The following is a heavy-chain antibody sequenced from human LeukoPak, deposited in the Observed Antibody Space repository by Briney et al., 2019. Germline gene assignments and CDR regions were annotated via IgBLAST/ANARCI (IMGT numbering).Heavy chain of an antibody. D-gene: IGHD3-10*01. CDR1: GYTFTSYD. Sequence: ASVKVSCKASGYTFTSYDINWVRQATGQGLEWMGWMNPNSGNTGYAQKFQGRVTITRNTSISTAYMELSSLRPEDTAVYYCARVFAVRGVITYPLYYFDYWGQGTLVTVSS. CDR3: ARVFAVRGVITYPLYYFDY. J-gene: IGHJ4*02. CDR2: MNPNSGNT. V-gene: IGHV1-8*03.